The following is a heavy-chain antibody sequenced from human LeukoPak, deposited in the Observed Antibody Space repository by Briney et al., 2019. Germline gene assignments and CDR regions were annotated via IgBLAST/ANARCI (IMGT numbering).Heavy chain of an antibody. V-gene: IGHV4-39*07. CDR1: GGSISSSSYY. Sequence: PSETLSLTCTVSGGSISSSSYYWGWIRQPPGKGLEWIGEINHSGSTNYNPSLKSRVTISVDTSKNQFSLKLSSVTAADTAVYYCARYSSSWYVDAFDIWGQGTMVTVSS. J-gene: IGHJ3*02. D-gene: IGHD6-13*01. CDR2: INHSGST. CDR3: ARYSSSWYVDAFDI.